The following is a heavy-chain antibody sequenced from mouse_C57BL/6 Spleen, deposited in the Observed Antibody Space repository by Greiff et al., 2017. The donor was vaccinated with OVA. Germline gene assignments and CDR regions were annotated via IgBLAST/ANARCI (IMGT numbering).Heavy chain of an antibody. Sequence: QVQLQQPGAELVRPGSSVKLSCKASGYTFTSYWMAWVKQRPGQGLEWIGNIYPSDSETHYNQKFKDKATLTVDKSSSTAYMQLSSLTSEDSAVYYCASRAYYSNYGAMDYWGQGTSVTVSS. J-gene: IGHJ4*01. CDR1: GYTFTSYW. D-gene: IGHD2-5*01. V-gene: IGHV1-61*01. CDR2: IYPSDSET. CDR3: ASRAYYSNYGAMDY.